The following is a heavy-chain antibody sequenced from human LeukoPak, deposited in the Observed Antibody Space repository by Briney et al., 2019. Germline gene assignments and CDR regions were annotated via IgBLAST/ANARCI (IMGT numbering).Heavy chain of an antibody. CDR1: GFTFSNYN. J-gene: IGHJ5*02. CDR3: ARGGGWFDP. Sequence: GGSLRLSCAASGFTFSNYNMNWVRQAPGKGPEWVSSISSSSRYIYYADSVKGRFTISRDNAKNSLYLQMNSLRVEDTAVYSCARGGGWFDPWGQGTLVTVSS. V-gene: IGHV3-21*01. CDR2: ISSSSRYI.